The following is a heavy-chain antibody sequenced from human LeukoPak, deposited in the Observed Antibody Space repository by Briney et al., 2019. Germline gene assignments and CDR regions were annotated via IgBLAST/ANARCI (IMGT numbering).Heavy chain of an antibody. Sequence: PSETLSLTCTVSGGSISSSSYYWGWIRQPPGKGLEWIGSIYYSGSTYYNPSLKSRVTISVDTSKNQFSLKLSSVTAADTAVYYCARSYSSGWYDGHWGPGTLVTVSS. J-gene: IGHJ4*02. CDR1: GGSISSSSYY. CDR2: IYYSGST. V-gene: IGHV4-39*01. CDR3: ARSYSSGWYDGH. D-gene: IGHD6-19*01.